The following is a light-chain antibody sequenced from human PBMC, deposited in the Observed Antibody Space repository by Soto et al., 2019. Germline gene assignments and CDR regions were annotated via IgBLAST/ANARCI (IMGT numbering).Light chain of an antibody. J-gene: IGLJ1*01. Sequence: PSVSGAPGQRVTISCTGSSSNIGTGYDVHWYQQLPGTAPKLLIYGNSNRPSGVPDRFSGSKSGTSASLAITGLQAEDEAEYYCQSYDSSLSVNYVFGTGTKVTVL. CDR1: SSNIGTGYD. CDR3: QSYDSSLSVNYV. CDR2: GNS. V-gene: IGLV1-40*01.